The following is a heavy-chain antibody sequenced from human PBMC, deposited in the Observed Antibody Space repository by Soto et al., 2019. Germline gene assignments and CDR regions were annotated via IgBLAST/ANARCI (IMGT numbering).Heavy chain of an antibody. J-gene: IGHJ6*03. CDR2: INPNSGGT. D-gene: IGHD6-19*01. CDR3: ARVQQWLDYYYYYYMGV. CDR1: GYIFTDYY. Sequence: ASVKVSCKASGYIFTDYYMHWVRQAPGQELGWMGRINPNSGGTNYAQKFQGRVTMTTDTSTSTAYMELRSLRSDDTAVYYCARVQQWLDYYYYYYMGVWGKGTTVTVPS. V-gene: IGHV1-2*06.